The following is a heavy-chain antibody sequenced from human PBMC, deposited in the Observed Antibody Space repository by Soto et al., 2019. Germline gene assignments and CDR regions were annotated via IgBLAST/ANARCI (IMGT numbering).Heavy chain of an antibody. Sequence: EVQLLESGGGLVQPGGSLRLSCAASGFTFSSYAMSWVRQAPGQGLEWVSAISGSGGRTYYADSVKGRCTIARDNSKNTRYLQMNSLRAEDTAVYYCAKELGNLGVYAFDSWGQGTMVTVSS. CDR1: GFTFSSYA. CDR3: AKELGNLGVYAFDS. J-gene: IGHJ3*02. V-gene: IGHV3-23*01. CDR2: ISGSGGRT. D-gene: IGHD2-8*01.